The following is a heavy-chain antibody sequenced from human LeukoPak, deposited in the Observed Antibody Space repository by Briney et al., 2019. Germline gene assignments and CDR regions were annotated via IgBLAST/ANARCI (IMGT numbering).Heavy chain of an antibody. CDR2: IYTSGST. J-gene: IGHJ4*02. CDR1: GGTISSYN. CDR3: ARDPNSAL. D-gene: IGHD4-23*01. Sequence: SETLSLTCTVSGGTISSYNWSWIRQPAGKGLEWIGRIYTSGSTKYNPSLKGRATMSVDTSKNQLSLNLSSVTAADTAVYYCARDPNSALWGQGTLVTVSS. V-gene: IGHV4-4*07.